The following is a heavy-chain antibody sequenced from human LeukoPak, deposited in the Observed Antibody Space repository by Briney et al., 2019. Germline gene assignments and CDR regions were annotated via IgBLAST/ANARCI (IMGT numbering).Heavy chain of an antibody. CDR1: GDSISNYY. V-gene: IGHV4-59*12. J-gene: IGHJ4*02. D-gene: IGHD3-10*01. Sequence: PSETLSLTCTVSGDSISNYYWSWIRQPPEKGLEWIGYIYHSGSTYYNPSLKSRVTISVDRSKNQFSLKLSSVTAADTAVYYCARDGDVRALDYWGQGTLVTVSS. CDR3: ARDGDVRALDY. CDR2: IYHSGST.